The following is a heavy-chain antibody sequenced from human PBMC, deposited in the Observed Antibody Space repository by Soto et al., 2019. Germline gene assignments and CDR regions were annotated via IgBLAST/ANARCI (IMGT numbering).Heavy chain of an antibody. CDR1: GYSVSSNSAA. J-gene: IGHJ4*02. Sequence: QTLSLTCAISGYSVSSNSAAWNLIRQSPSRGLEWLGRTYYRSKWYKGYAVSVKSRITINPDTSKNQFSLQLNSVTPEDTAVYYCARGHDGYVDNWGQGTLVTVSS. CDR3: ARGHDGYVDN. V-gene: IGHV6-1*01. D-gene: IGHD3-16*01. CDR2: TYYRSKWYK.